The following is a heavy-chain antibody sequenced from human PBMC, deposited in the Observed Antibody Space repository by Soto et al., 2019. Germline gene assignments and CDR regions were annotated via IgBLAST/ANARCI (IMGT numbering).Heavy chain of an antibody. CDR3: AREKGRINPSYFVY. CDR2: IIPILSIA. Sequence: QVQLVQSGAEVKEPGSSVKVSCKASGDTFSSYTISWVRQAPGQGLEWMGRIIPILSIAHYARNIQGRVTITADKSTRTAYMELSSLGSENTAVYFCAREKGRINPSYFVYWGKGTLVIVSS. D-gene: IGHD3-10*01. CDR1: GDTFSSYT. J-gene: IGHJ4*02. V-gene: IGHV1-69*08.